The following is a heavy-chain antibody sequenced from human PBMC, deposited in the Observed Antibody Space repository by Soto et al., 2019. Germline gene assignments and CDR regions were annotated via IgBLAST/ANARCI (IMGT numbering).Heavy chain of an antibody. CDR2: ISGSGGST. Sequence: EVQLLESGGGLVQPGESLRLSCAAAGFTFGGYAMNWVRQGPGKGLEWVSAISGSGGSTFYADSVKGRFTISRDNSKNTLYLQMTSLRAEDTAVYFCAKDRGSTSGGFDYWGQGTLVTVSS. J-gene: IGHJ4*02. D-gene: IGHD2-2*01. V-gene: IGHV3-23*01. CDR3: AKDRGSTSGGFDY. CDR1: GFTFGGYA.